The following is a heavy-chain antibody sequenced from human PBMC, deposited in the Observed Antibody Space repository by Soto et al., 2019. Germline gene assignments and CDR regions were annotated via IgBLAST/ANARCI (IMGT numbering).Heavy chain of an antibody. V-gene: IGHV4-4*02. CDR1: GDSINSSSW. D-gene: IGHD3-9*01. Sequence: QVQLQESGPGLVKPSGTLSLTCAVSGDSINSSSWWTWVRQPPGKGLEWIGEIYHSGSTNYNPSLKSRVTISVDKSENQSSLKLSSVTAADTAVYYCARVGGFTIFFWFDPWGQGTLVTVSS. J-gene: IGHJ5*02. CDR2: IYHSGST. CDR3: ARVGGFTIFFWFDP.